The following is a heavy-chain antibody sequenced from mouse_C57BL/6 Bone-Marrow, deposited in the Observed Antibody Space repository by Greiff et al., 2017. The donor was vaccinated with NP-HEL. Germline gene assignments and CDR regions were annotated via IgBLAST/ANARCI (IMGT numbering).Heavy chain of an antibody. CDR1: GFTFSSYG. CDR3: ARQGDYYY. D-gene: IGHD1-1*01. J-gene: IGHJ2*01. CDR2: ISSGGSYT. Sequence: EVQVVESGGDLVKPGGSLKLSCAASGFTFSSYGMSWVRQTPDKRLEWVATISSGGSYTYYPDSVKGRFTISRDNAKNTLYLQMSSLKSEDTAMYYCARQGDYYYWGQGTTLTVSS. V-gene: IGHV5-6*01.